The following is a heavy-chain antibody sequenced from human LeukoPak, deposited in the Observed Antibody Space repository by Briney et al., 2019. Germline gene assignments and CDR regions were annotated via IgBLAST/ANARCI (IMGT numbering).Heavy chain of an antibody. V-gene: IGHV4-38-2*01. CDR1: GYSISSSYY. J-gene: IGHJ5*02. CDR3: ARHVTGKRSTSCCNWFDP. CDR2: IYHSGST. D-gene: IGHD2-2*01. Sequence: SETLSLTCAVSGYSISSSYYWGWIRQPPGKGLEWIGSIYHSGSTYYNPSLKSRVTISVDTSKNQFSLKLSSVTAADTAVYYCARHVTGKRSTSCCNWFDPWGQGTLVTVSS.